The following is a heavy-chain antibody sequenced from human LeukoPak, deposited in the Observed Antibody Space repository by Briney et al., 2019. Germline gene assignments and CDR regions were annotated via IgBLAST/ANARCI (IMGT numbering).Heavy chain of an antibody. J-gene: IGHJ6*04. V-gene: IGHV3-21*01. Sequence: GGSLRLSCAASGFTFSSYSMNWVREAPGKGLEWGSSISSSSSYIYYADSVKGRFTISRDNAKNSLYLQMNSLRAEDTAVYYCARLLAASNYYYGMDVWGKGTTVTVSS. CDR3: ARLLAASNYYYGMDV. CDR2: ISSSSSYI. D-gene: IGHD2-15*01. CDR1: GFTFSSYS.